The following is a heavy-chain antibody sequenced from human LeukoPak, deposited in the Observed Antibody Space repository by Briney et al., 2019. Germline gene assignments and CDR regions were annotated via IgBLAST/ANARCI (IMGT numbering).Heavy chain of an antibody. CDR1: GFTFSSYE. J-gene: IGHJ6*04. Sequence: GGSLRLSCAAPGFTFSSYEMNWVRQAPGKGLEWVSYISSSGSTIYYADSVKGRFTISRNNVKNALYLQMNSMRAEATAVYYCAELGITMIGGVWGKGTTVTISS. CDR3: AELGITMIGGV. CDR2: ISSSGSTI. D-gene: IGHD3-10*02. V-gene: IGHV3-48*03.